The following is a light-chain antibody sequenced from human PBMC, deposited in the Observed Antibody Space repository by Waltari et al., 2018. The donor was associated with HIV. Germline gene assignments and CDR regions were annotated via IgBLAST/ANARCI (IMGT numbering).Light chain of an antibody. V-gene: IGLV1-47*01. J-gene: IGLJ3*02. Sequence: QSMLTPPPSASGTPGQRVTISCSGRSSTIGRNSVYWYPQLPGTAPKLLIYRNNQRPSGVPDRFSGSKSGTSASLAISGLRSEDEADYYCAAWDDNLSGPNWVFAGGTKLTVL. CDR3: AAWDDNLSGPNWV. CDR1: SSTIGRNS. CDR2: RNN.